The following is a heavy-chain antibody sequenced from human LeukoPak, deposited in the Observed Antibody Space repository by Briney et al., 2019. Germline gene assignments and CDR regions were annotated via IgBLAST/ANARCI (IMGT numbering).Heavy chain of an antibody. CDR1: GFTFSTYQ. Sequence: PGGSLRLSCAASGFTFSTYQMNWVRQAPVKGLEWVSYISSSGSTIYYADSVKGRFTISRDNAKNSLYLQMNSLRAEDTAVYYCAYCNRGACYPTGYYGMDVWGQGTTVTVSS. CDR2: ISSSGSTI. CDR3: AYCNRGACYPTGYYGMDV. V-gene: IGHV3-48*03. D-gene: IGHD2/OR15-2a*01. J-gene: IGHJ6*02.